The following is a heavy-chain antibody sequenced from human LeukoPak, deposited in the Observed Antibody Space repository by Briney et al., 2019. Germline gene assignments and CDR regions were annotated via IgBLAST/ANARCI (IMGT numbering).Heavy chain of an antibody. Sequence: GGSLRLSCAASGFTFSSYSMNWVRQAPGKGLEWVSSITGSSTYKYYADSVKGRFTISRDNAKNSLYLQMNSLRAEDTAVYYCARSSSSISDGFWGQGTLVTVSS. J-gene: IGHJ4*02. D-gene: IGHD6-13*01. V-gene: IGHV3-21*01. CDR3: ARSSSSISDGF. CDR2: ITGSSTYK. CDR1: GFTFSSYS.